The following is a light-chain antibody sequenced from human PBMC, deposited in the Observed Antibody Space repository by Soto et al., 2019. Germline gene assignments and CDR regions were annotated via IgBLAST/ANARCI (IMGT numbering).Light chain of an antibody. CDR3: QLYGISPH. V-gene: IGKV3-20*01. CDR1: QSRGSNF. J-gene: IGKJ5*01. Sequence: EILFTPSPSTLSLSPGEKATLACKTSQSRGSNFLAWYQHKPGQAPRLLIYASSNRATGIPDRFSGSASGTDFTLTINRLEPEDFAVYYCQLYGISPHFGQGTRLEIK. CDR2: ASS.